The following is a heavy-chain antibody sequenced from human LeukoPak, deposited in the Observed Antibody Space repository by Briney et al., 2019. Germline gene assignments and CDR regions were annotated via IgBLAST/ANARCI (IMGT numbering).Heavy chain of an antibody. J-gene: IGHJ6*03. V-gene: IGHV4-34*01. CDR2: INHSGST. Sequence: SETLSLTCAVYGGSFSGYYWSWIRQPPGKGLEWIGEINHSGSTNYNPSLKSRVTISVDTSKNQFSLRLSSVTAADTAVYYCARVLGPYYYYMDVWGKGTTVTVSS. D-gene: IGHD2-8*02. CDR1: GGSFSGYY. CDR3: ARVLGPYYYYMDV.